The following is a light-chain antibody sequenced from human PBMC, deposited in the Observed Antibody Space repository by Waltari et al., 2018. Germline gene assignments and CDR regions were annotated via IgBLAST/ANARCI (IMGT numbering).Light chain of an antibody. Sequence: EIVMTQSPATLSVSPRERATLACRARPRISSHLAWYQQKPGQAPRLLIYGASTRATSIPARFSGSGSGTEFTLTISSLQSEDFAVYCCHQYHDWPQTFGQGTKVELK. J-gene: IGKJ1*01. CDR2: GAS. V-gene: IGKV3-15*01. CDR1: PRISSH. CDR3: HQYHDWPQT.